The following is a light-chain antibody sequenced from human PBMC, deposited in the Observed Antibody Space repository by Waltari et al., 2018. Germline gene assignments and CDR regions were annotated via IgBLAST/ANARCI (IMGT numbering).Light chain of an antibody. V-gene: IGKV3-20*01. CDR1: QSLSSSY. Sequence: EIVLTQSPDTLSLSPGDRAALSCRASQSLSSSYLAWYQQKPGQAPRLLNYGASSRATGIPDRFSGSGSETDFTLTISRLEPEDFAVYYCQQYDSTPYTFGQGTKLEIK. J-gene: IGKJ2*01. CDR2: GAS. CDR3: QQYDSTPYT.